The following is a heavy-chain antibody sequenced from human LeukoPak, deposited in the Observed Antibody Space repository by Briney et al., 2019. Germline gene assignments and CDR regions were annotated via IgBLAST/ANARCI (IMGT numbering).Heavy chain of an antibody. D-gene: IGHD2-15*01. CDR1: GYTFTDYY. CDR2: INPNSGGT. V-gene: IGHV1-2*02. CDR3: ARVLKVRVAATSNYMDV. Sequence: ASVKVSCKASGYTFTDYYIHWVRQAPGQGLEWMGWINPNSGGTNYAQKFQGRVTMTRDTSISTAYMELSRLRSDDTAVYYCARVLKVRVAATSNYMDVWGKGTTVTVSS. J-gene: IGHJ6*03.